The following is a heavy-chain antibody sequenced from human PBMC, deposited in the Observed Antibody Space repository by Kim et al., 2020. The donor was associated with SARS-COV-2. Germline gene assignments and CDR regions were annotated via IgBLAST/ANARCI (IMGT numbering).Heavy chain of an antibody. V-gene: IGHV4-39*01. J-gene: IGHJ5*02. CDR1: GGSISSTTHY. D-gene: IGHD6-25*01. CDR2: IYYGGTT. Sequence: SQTLSLTCTVSGGSISSTTHYWAWIRQSPGKGLEWIGSIYYGGTTYLNPSLKSRAAISVDTSSNQFSLRVTSINVADTAVFSCARHSIGAAADNWFDPWG. CDR3: ARHSIGAAADNWFDP.